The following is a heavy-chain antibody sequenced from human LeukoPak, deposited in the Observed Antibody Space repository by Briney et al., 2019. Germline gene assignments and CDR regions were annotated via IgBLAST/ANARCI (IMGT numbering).Heavy chain of an antibody. V-gene: IGHV4-59*01. J-gene: IGHJ4*02. Sequence: SETLSLTCTVSGGSISSYYWSWIRQPPGKGLEWIGYIYYSGSTSYNPSLKSRVTVSLDTSKNQLSLKLDSVTTADTAVYYCARALSGFDYWGQGTLVTVSS. CDR2: IYYSGST. CDR3: ARALSGFDY. D-gene: IGHD1-26*01. CDR1: GGSISSYY.